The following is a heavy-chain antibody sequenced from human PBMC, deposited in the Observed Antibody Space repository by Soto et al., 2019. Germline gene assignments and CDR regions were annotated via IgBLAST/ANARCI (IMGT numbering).Heavy chain of an antibody. V-gene: IGHV4-61*01. CDR1: GGSVSIGSYY. CDR2: IYYSVST. Sequence: QVQLQESGPGLVKPSETLSLTCTVSGGSVSIGSYYWSWIRQPPGKGLEWMGYIYYSVSTNYNPSLKSRVTISVDTYKNQLSLKLSSVTAADTAVYYCARADKGKYDFLSGYYTITGFDYWGKGNLVT. J-gene: IGHJ4*02. CDR3: ARADKGKYDFLSGYYTITGFDY. D-gene: IGHD3-3*01.